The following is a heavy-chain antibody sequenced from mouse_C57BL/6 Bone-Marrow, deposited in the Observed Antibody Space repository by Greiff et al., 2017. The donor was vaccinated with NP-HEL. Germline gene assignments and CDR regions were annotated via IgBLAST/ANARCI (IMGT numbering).Heavy chain of an antibody. CDR2: ISYDGSN. CDR1: GYSITSGYY. V-gene: IGHV3-6*01. J-gene: IGHJ3*01. Sequence: ESGPGLVKPSQSLSLTCSVTGYSITSGYYWNWIRQFPGNNLEWMGYISYDGSNNYNPSLKNRISITRDTSKNQFFLKLNSVTTEDTATYYCAREGAIYYYGSSYPWFAYWGQGTLVTVSA. D-gene: IGHD1-1*01. CDR3: AREGAIYYYGSSYPWFAY.